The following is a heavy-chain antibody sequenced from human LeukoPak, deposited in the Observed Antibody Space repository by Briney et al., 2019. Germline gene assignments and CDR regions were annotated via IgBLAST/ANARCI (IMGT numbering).Heavy chain of an antibody. CDR1: GHPFTSYY. J-gene: IGHJ4*02. V-gene: IGHV1-18*01. D-gene: IGHD3-10*01. Sequence: ASVKVSCKASGHPFTSYYINWVRQAPGQGLEWMGWISAYNGNTHYAQKLQGRVTMTTDTSTNTGYMELRSLRSDDTAVYYCAREYGSGSYTGIDYWGQGTLVTVSS. CDR2: ISAYNGNT. CDR3: AREYGSGSYTGIDY.